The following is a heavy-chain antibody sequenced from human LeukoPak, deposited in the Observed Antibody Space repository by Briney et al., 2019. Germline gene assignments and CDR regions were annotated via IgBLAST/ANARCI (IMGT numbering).Heavy chain of an antibody. Sequence: GGSLRLSCAASGFTFSSYAMSWVRQAPGKGLEWVSAISGSGGSTYYADSVKGRFTISRDNSKNTLYLQMDSLRAEDTAVYYCAKDSTATYGDPVFDYWGQGTLVTVSS. D-gene: IGHD4-17*01. J-gene: IGHJ4*02. V-gene: IGHV3-23*01. CDR1: GFTFSSYA. CDR2: ISGSGGST. CDR3: AKDSTATYGDPVFDY.